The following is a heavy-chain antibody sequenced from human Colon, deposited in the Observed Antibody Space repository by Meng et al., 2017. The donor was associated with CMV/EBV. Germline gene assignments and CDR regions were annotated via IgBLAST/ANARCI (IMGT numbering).Heavy chain of an antibody. V-gene: IGHV3-23*01. CDR2: ISGAGTAT. D-gene: IGHD3-10*01. CDR1: GFNFRSSA. CDR3: ARGVTAGGQRHYFDH. Sequence: GGSLRLSCEVSGFNFRSSAMSWVRQAPGKGLEWVSSISGAGTATFYADSVKGRFTISRDTPKNTLFLQLNSLRAEDTAVYYCARGVTAGGQRHYFDHWGQGTQVTVSS. J-gene: IGHJ4*02.